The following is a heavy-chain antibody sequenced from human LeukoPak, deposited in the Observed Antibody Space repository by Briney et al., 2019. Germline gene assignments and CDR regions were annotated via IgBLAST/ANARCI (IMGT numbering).Heavy chain of an antibody. V-gene: IGHV3-7*03. CDR1: GFTFSNYW. Sequence: GGSLRLSCAASGFTFSNYWMSWVRQAPGKGLEWVANIKVDGSEKYYLDSVKGRFTISRDNAKNSVYLQMNSLRVEDTAFYYCAKDNRRHYTSGPNPDSLHWGQGALVTVSS. CDR3: AKDNRRHYTSGPNPDSLH. CDR2: IKVDGSEK. J-gene: IGHJ4*02. D-gene: IGHD6-19*01.